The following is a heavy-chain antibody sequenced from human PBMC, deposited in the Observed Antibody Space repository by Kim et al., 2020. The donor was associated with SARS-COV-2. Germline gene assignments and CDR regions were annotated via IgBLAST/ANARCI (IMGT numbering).Heavy chain of an antibody. J-gene: IGHJ5*02. V-gene: IGHV4-34*13. CDR3: ARGIAAAGTRLNWFDP. D-gene: IGHD6-13*01. Sequence: SRKRRVTISGDTTKNPFSLKLSSVTAADTAVYYCARGIAAAGTRLNWFDPWGQGTLVTVSS.